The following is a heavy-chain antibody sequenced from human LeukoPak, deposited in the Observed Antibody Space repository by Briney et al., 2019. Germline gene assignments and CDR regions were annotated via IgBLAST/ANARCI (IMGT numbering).Heavy chain of an antibody. D-gene: IGHD3-16*01. CDR2: INSDGSST. CDR1: GFTFSSYW. J-gene: IGHJ3*02. V-gene: IGHV3-74*01. Sequence: PGRSLRLSCAASGFTFSSYWMHWVRQAPGKGLVWVSRINSDGSSTSYADFVKGRFTISRGNAKNSLYLQMNSLRVEDTAVFYCARGGSLGERTDIWGQGTMVTVSS. CDR3: ARGGSLGERTDI.